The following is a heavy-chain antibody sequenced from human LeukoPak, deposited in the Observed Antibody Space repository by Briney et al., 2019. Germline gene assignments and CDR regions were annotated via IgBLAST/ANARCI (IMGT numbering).Heavy chain of an antibody. J-gene: IGHJ4*02. CDR2: INPSGGST. CDR3: AKIPRGLRLGELSPPDY. V-gene: IGHV1-46*01. Sequence: ASVKVSCKASGYTFTSYYMHWVRQAPGQGLEWMGIINPSGGSTSYAQKFQGRVTMTRDMSTSTVYMELSSLRSEDTAVYYCAKIPRGLRLGELSPPDYWGQGTLVTVSS. D-gene: IGHD3-16*02. CDR1: GYTFTSYY.